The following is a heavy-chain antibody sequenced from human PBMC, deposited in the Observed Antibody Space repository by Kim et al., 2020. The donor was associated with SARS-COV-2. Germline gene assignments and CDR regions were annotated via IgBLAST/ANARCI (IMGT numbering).Heavy chain of an antibody. CDR2: ISAYNGNT. V-gene: IGHV1-18*01. Sequence: ASVKVSCKASGYTFTSYGISWVRQAPGQGLEGMGWISAYNGNTNYAQKLQGRVTMTTDTSTSTAYMKLRSLRSDDTAVYYCARPDSSGWYGYAFDIWGQGTMVTVSS. J-gene: IGHJ3*02. D-gene: IGHD6-19*01. CDR1: GYTFTSYG. CDR3: ARPDSSGWYGYAFDI.